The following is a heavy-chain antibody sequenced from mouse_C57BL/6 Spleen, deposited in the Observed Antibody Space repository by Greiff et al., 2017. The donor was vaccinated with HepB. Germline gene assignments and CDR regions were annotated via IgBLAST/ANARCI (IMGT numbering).Heavy chain of an antibody. V-gene: IGHV1-63*01. CDR1: GYTFTNYW. CDR2: IYPGGGYT. Sequence: VKLMESGAELVRPGTSVKMSCKASGYTFTNYWIGWAKQRPGHGLEWIGDIYPGGGYTNYNEKFKGKATLTADKSSSTAYMQFSSLTSEDSAIYYCARSDGDYWGQGTTLTVSS. CDR3: ARSDGDY. J-gene: IGHJ2*01.